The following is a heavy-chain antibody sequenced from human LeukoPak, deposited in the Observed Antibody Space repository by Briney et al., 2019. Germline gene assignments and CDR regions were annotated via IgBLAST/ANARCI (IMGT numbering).Heavy chain of an antibody. Sequence: GGSLRLSCAASGFTFSSYAMSWVRQAPGKGLEWVSAISGSGGSTYYADSVKGRFTISRDNSKNTLYLQMNSLRAEDTAVYYCVTDPPSSGWAFDYWGQGTLVTVSS. J-gene: IGHJ4*02. CDR2: ISGSGGST. CDR1: GFTFSSYA. D-gene: IGHD6-19*01. CDR3: VTDPPSSGWAFDY. V-gene: IGHV3-23*01.